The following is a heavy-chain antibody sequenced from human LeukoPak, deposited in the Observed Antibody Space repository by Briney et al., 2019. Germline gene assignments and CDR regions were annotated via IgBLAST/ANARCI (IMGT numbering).Heavy chain of an antibody. V-gene: IGHV1-24*01. Sequence: GASVKVSCKVSGYTLTELSMHWVRQAPGKGLEWMGGFDPEDGETIYAQKFRGRVTMTEDTSTDTAYMELSSLRSEDTAVYYCVQYDYVWGRHPRYFDYWGQGTLVTVSS. CDR1: GYTLTELS. CDR2: FDPEDGET. J-gene: IGHJ4*02. D-gene: IGHD3-16*01. CDR3: VQYDYVWGRHPRYFDY.